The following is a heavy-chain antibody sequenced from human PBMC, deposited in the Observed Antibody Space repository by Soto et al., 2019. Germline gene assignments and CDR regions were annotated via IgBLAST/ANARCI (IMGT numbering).Heavy chain of an antibody. D-gene: IGHD3-10*01. Sequence: GGSLRLSCAASGFTFSSYGMHWVRQAPGKGLEWVAVISYDGSNKYYADSVKGRFTISRDNSKNTLYLQMNSLRAEDTAVYYCAKEYYYGSGSYYYYYYGMDVWGQGTTVTVSS. CDR1: GFTFSSYG. CDR3: AKEYYYGSGSYYYYYYGMDV. J-gene: IGHJ6*02. CDR2: ISYDGSNK. V-gene: IGHV3-30*18.